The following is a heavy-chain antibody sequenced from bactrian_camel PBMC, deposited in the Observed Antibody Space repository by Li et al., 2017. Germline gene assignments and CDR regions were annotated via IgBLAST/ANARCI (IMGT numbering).Heavy chain of an antibody. CDR2: ITTGGAGT. CDR3: AARPTWLGSWCPPSTQTYAY. V-gene: IGHV3S1*01. D-gene: IGHD3*01. CDR1: GSTSTRGC. J-gene: IGHJ4*01. Sequence: HVQLVESGGDSVRAGGSLRLSCVASGSTSTRGCMAWFRQASGKEREGVATITTGGAGTVYADSVKGRLTISQDNANYTVYLQMDNLKPEDTAMYFCAARPTWLGSWCPPSTQTYAYWGQGTQVTVS.